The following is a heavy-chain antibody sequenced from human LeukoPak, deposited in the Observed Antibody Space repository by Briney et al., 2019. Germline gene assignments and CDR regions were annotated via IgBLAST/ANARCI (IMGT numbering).Heavy chain of an antibody. D-gene: IGHD1-1*01. V-gene: IGHV3-23*01. CDR3: ARIETVADAFDI. Sequence: GSLRLSCAASGFTFGSYAMTWVRQAPGKGLEWVSAMISSGSTFYADSVKGRFTISRDNSKNTLYLQMNSLRAEDTAVYYCARIETVADAFDIWGQGTLVTVSS. CDR2: MISSGST. J-gene: IGHJ3*02. CDR1: GFTFGSYA.